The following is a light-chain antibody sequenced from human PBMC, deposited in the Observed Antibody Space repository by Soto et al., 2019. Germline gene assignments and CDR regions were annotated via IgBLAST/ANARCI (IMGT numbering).Light chain of an antibody. CDR3: HQYDSSPLT. J-gene: IGKJ4*01. CDR2: GAS. V-gene: IGKV3-20*01. CDR1: QSVSSSY. Sequence: EIVLTQSPGTLSLSPGERATLSCRASQSVSSSYLAWYQQKPGQAPRLLIYGASSRATGIPDRFSGSGSGTDFTLPISRLEPEDFEVYYCHQYDSSPLTFGGGTKVEIK.